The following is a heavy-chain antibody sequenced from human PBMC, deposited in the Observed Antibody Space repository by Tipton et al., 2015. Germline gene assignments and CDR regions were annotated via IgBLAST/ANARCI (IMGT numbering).Heavy chain of an antibody. CDR1: GFTFSSYG. Sequence: SGFTFSSYGMHWVRQAPGRGLEWVAVIWYDGGNKFYAESVKGRFTISRDNSKNTVYLQMNSLRGEDTAVYYCARDRTSEWEPSPGYWGQGTLVTVSS. CDR2: IWYDGGNK. D-gene: IGHD1-26*01. CDR3: ARDRTSEWEPSPGY. J-gene: IGHJ4*02. V-gene: IGHV3-33*01.